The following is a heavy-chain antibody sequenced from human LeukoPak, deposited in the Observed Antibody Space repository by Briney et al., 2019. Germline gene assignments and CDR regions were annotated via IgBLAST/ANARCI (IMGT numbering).Heavy chain of an antibody. CDR3: ARGGRDAFDI. Sequence: SETLSLTCAVYGGSFSGYYWSWIRQPPGKGLEWIGEINHSGSTNYNPSLKSRVTISVDTSKNQFSLKLSSVTAADTAVYYCARGGRDAFDIWGQGTMVTVSS. CDR2: INHSGST. D-gene: IGHD1-26*01. J-gene: IGHJ3*02. CDR1: GGSFSGYY. V-gene: IGHV4-34*01.